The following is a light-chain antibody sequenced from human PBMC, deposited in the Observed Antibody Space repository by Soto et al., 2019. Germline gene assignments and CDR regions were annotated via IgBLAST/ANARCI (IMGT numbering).Light chain of an antibody. CDR3: SSYTSSNTVV. J-gene: IGLJ2*01. Sequence: QSVLTQPASVSGSPGQSITISCTETSSHVGGYNYVSWYQQHPGKAPKLMIYEVSNRPSGVSNRFSGSKSGNTASLTISGLQAEDEADYYCSSYTSSNTVVFGGGTKLTVL. CDR1: SSHVGGYNY. V-gene: IGLV2-14*01. CDR2: EVS.